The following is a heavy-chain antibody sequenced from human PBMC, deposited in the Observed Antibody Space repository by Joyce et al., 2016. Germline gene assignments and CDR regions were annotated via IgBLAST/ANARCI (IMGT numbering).Heavy chain of an antibody. Sequence: QVQLQQWGAGLLKPSEILSLTCAVYGESFSGYYWSWIRQPPGKGLVWIGEINHSGRTNYNPSRKSRVSISVDTSKNQFSLKLSSVTAADTAIYYCARRTYDYVWGSYDYIDYWGQGTLVTVSS. D-gene: IGHD3-16*01. J-gene: IGHJ4*02. CDR1: GESFSGYY. CDR3: ARRTYDYVWGSYDYIDY. V-gene: IGHV4-34*01. CDR2: INHSGRT.